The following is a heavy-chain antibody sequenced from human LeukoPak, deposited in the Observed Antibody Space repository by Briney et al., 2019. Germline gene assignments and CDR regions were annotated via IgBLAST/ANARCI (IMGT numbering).Heavy chain of an antibody. J-gene: IGHJ4*02. CDR2: IKQDGSEK. V-gene: IGHV3-7*01. Sequence: GGSLRLSCAASGFTFSSYGMHWVRQAPGKGLEWVANIKQDGSEKYYVDSVKGRFTISRDNAKNSLYLQMNSLRAEDTAVYYCARWGYSYGHLDYWGQGTLVTVSS. CDR3: ARWGYSYGHLDY. CDR1: GFTFSSYG. D-gene: IGHD5-18*01.